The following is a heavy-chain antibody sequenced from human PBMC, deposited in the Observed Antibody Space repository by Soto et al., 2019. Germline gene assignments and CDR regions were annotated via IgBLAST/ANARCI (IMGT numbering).Heavy chain of an antibody. J-gene: IGHJ4*02. V-gene: IGHV4-30-4*01. D-gene: IGHD6-13*01. CDR1: GGSISSRGYH. CDR2: IYYSGST. Sequence: PSETLSLTCTVSGGSISSRGYHWSWIRQPPGKGLEWIGCIYYSGSTYYNPSLKSRVTMSLDTSKNQISVKLSSVTAADTAVYYCARDSSSWTTGLLDYWGQGTLVTVS. CDR3: ARDSSSWTTGLLDY.